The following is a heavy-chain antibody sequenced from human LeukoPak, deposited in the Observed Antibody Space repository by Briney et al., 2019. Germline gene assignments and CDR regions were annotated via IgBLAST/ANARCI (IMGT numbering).Heavy chain of an antibody. D-gene: IGHD3-10*01. CDR1: GGSISSGGYY. V-gene: IGHV4-31*03. CDR3: ARGGVVRGVIITNPDY. CDR2: IYYSGST. J-gene: IGHJ4*02. Sequence: SETLSLTCTVSGGSISSGGYYWSWIRQHPGKGLEWIGCIYYSGSTHYNPSLKSRVTISIDTSKNRFSLRLSSVTAADTAVYYCARGGVVRGVIITNPDYWGQGTLVTASS.